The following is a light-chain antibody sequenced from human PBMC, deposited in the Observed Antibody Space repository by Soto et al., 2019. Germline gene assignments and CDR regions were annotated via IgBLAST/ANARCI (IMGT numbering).Light chain of an antibody. Sequence: EIVLTQSPATLSMSPGERATLSCRASQSVGSYLAWYQQKPGQSPSLLIYDASNRAAGIPVRFSGGGSGTDFTLTISSLELEDFAVYYCQQSSNWPLTFGGGTKVEIK. CDR3: QQSSNWPLT. CDR2: DAS. V-gene: IGKV3-11*01. CDR1: QSVGSY. J-gene: IGKJ4*01.